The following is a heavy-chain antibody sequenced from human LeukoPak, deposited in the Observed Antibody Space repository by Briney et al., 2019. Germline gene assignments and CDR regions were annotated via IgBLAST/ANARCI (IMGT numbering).Heavy chain of an antibody. D-gene: IGHD3-16*02. Sequence: GGSLRLSCAASGFTLSNYAMSRVRQAPGEGLEWVSSISSSGGSTYYADSVKGRFTISRDNSENTLFLQMNSLRAEDTAVYYCAKRERGLSYQDAFDTWGQGTLVTVSS. CDR1: GFTLSNYA. J-gene: IGHJ3*02. CDR2: ISSSGGST. V-gene: IGHV3-23*01. CDR3: AKRERGLSYQDAFDT.